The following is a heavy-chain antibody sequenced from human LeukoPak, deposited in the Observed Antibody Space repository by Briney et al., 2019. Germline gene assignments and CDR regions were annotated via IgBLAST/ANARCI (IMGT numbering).Heavy chain of an antibody. CDR2: ISSGSTFI. CDR1: GLTFSSYS. D-gene: IGHD2-8*01. CDR3: AGRSCSNGVCSFDP. V-gene: IGHV3-21*01. J-gene: IGHJ5*02. Sequence: PGGSLRLSCAASGLTFSSYSMNWVRQAPGKGLEWVSCISSGSTFIYYADAVKGRFTISRDNAKNSLYLQLSSLRAEDTAVYYCAGRSCSNGVCSFDPWGQGTLVIVSS.